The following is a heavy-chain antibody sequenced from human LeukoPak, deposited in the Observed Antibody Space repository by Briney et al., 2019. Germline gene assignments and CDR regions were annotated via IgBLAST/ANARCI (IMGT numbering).Heavy chain of an antibody. J-gene: IGHJ4*02. D-gene: IGHD3-22*01. CDR1: GFTFDDYA. Sequence: GGSLRLSCAASGFTFDDYAMHWVRQAPGKGLEWVSGISWNSGSIGHADSVKGRFTISRDNAKNSLYLQMNSLRAEDTALYYCAKDIAYYYDSSGYFDYWGQGTLVTVSS. CDR2: ISWNSGSI. CDR3: AKDIAYYYDSSGYFDY. V-gene: IGHV3-9*01.